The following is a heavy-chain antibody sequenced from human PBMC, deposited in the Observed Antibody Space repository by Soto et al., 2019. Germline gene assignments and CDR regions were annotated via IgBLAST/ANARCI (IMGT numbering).Heavy chain of an antibody. Sequence: VGSLRLSCAASGFTFSSYAMSWVRQAPGKGLEWVSAISGSGGSTYYADSVKGRFTISRDNSKNTLYLQMNSLRAEDTAVYYCARIGFLEWLSYFDYWGQGTLVTVSS. J-gene: IGHJ4*02. D-gene: IGHD3-3*02. V-gene: IGHV3-23*01. CDR1: GFTFSSYA. CDR3: ARIGFLEWLSYFDY. CDR2: ISGSGGST.